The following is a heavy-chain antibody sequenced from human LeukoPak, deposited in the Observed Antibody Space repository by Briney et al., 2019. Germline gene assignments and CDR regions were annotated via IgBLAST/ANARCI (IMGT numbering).Heavy chain of an antibody. V-gene: IGHV1-2*02. CDR1: GYTFTDYY. CDR3: AGDRPHNWFDP. Sequence: ASVKVSCKASGYTFTDYYVHWVRQAPGQGLEWMGLINPNDGYTNFAPKFQDRVTMTRDTSITTAYMKLSSLRSDDTAVYYCAGDRPHNWFDPWGQGTLVTVSS. CDR2: INPNDGYT. J-gene: IGHJ5*02.